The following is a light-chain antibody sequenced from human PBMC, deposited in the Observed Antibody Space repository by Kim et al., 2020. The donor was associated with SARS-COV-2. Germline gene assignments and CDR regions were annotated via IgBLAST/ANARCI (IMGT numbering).Light chain of an antibody. CDR1: NTRSKS. CDR3: KGWDYSSDHPL. CDR2: DDS. Sequence: SYELTQPPSVSVAAGQTSIITCGGKNTRSKSVECYEQQPCQAPLLDAFDDSARPSGIPERSSGSHPGITATLTISRVEALVDADHYCKGWDYSSDHPLFG. V-gene: IGLV3-21*02. J-gene: IGLJ2*01.